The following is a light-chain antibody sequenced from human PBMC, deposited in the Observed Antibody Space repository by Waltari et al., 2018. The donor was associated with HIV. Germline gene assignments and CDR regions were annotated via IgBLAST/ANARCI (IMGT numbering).Light chain of an antibody. CDR1: QSILNTSNNKNY. V-gene: IGKV4-1*01. Sequence: DIVMTQSPDSLAVSLGERATIYCKSNQSILNTSNNKNYLGWYQQKARQPHKLLIYWASTRESGVPYRFSGSGSETHFALTSSSLQPEDVGTYYCQQYYKVPGAFGRGTRVEIK. CDR2: WAS. J-gene: IGKJ1*01. CDR3: QQYYKVPGA.